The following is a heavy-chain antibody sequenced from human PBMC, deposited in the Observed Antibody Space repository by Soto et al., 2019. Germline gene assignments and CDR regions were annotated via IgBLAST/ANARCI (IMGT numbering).Heavy chain of an antibody. V-gene: IGHV1-69*08. Sequence: QVQLVQSGAEVKKPGSSVKVSCKASGDTFSSYTISWVRQAPGQGLEWMGRIIPTLGITIYAQKFQGRVTVTADKSTSTAYMELSSLRSEDTAVYYCARDGGEGSSWHTWGHATLVTVSS. CDR3: ARDGGEGSSWHT. J-gene: IGHJ5*01. CDR2: IIPTLGIT. CDR1: GDTFSSYT. D-gene: IGHD6-13*01.